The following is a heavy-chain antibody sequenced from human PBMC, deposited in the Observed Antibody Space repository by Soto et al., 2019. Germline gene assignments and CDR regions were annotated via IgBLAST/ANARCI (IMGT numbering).Heavy chain of an antibody. D-gene: IGHD1-1*01. CDR1: GGSISSGDYY. J-gene: IGHJ4*02. V-gene: IGHV4-30-4*01. Sequence: QVQLQESGPGLVKPSQTLSLTCTVSGGSISSGDYYWSWIRQPPGKGLEWIGYIYYSGSTYYNPSLKSRVTISVDTSKNQSALKLSSVTAADTAVYYCARSGELEPSGGLDYWGQGTLVTVSS. CDR2: IYYSGST. CDR3: ARSGELEPSGGLDY.